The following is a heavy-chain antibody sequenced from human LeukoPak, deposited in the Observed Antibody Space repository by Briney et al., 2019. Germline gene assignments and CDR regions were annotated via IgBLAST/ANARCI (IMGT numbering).Heavy chain of an antibody. D-gene: IGHD5-12*01. CDR2: VYFGGST. CDR1: GGSISNSGHY. CDR3: ARRGVDIVASGRESRIAVAKLTYYFDY. J-gene: IGHJ4*02. V-gene: IGHV4-39*01. Sequence: PSETLSLTCSVSGGSISNSGHYWGWLRQPPGKGLEWIGSVYFGGSTYYNPSLKSRVTISVDTSKNQFSLKLSSVTAADTAVYYCARRGVDIVASGRESRIAVAKLTYYFDYWGQGTLVTVSS.